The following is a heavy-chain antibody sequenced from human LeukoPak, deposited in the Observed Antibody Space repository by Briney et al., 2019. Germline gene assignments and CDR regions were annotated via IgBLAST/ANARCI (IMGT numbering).Heavy chain of an antibody. D-gene: IGHD2-8*01. V-gene: IGHV3-7*01. CDR3: ARDLNGPSFY. J-gene: IGHJ4*02. CDR2: IRQDGNEK. CDR1: GFTFSDYY. Sequence: GGSLRLSCAASGFTFSDYYMSWLRQAPGKGLEWVANIRQDGNEKYYVDSVKGRFTISRDNAQNSLYLQLNSLRAEDTAVYYCARDLNGPSFYWGQGTLVTVSS.